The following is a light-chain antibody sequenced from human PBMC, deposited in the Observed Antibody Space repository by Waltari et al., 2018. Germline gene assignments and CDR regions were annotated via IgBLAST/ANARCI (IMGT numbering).Light chain of an antibody. CDR1: QSVLYSSNSQNY. V-gene: IGKV4-1*01. CDR2: WAS. CDR3: QQYYSTPWT. J-gene: IGKJ1*01. Sequence: DIVMTQSPDSLAVSLGERATINCKSSQSVLYSSNSQNYLAWYQQKPGQPPNLLIYWASTRESXXPXXXSGSESGTDFTLTISSLQAEXVAVYYCQQYYSTPWTFGQGTXVXIK.